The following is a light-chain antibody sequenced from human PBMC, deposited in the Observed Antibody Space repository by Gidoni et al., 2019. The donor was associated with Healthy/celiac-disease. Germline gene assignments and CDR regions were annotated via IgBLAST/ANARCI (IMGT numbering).Light chain of an antibody. CDR1: QSISSY. V-gene: IGKV1-39*01. CDR2: AAS. J-gene: IGKJ2*01. Sequence: DIQLTPSPSSLSASVGDRVTITCRASQSISSYLNWYQQKPEKAPKLLNYAASSLQSGVPSRFSGSGSGTDFTLTISSQQPEDVATYYCQQSYSTHRAFGQGTKLEIK. CDR3: QQSYSTHRA.